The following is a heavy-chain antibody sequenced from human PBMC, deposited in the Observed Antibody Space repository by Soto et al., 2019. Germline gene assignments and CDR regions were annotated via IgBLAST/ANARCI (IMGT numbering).Heavy chain of an antibody. J-gene: IGHJ6*02. V-gene: IGHV3-30*03. CDR3: ARRQVVITFGGVIVRNYYYGMDV. D-gene: IGHD3-16*02. CDR1: GFTFSDYG. CDR2: ISFDGSDN. Sequence: PGGSLRLSCAASGFTFSDYGMHWVRQAPGKGLEWVADISFDGSDNYYADSVKGRFTISRDNSKNTLYLQMNSLRAEDTAVYYCARRQVVITFGGVIVRNYYYGMDVRGQGTTVTVSS.